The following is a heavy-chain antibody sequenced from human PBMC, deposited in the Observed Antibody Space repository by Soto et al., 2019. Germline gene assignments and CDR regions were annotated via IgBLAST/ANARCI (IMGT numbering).Heavy chain of an antibody. Sequence: PSETLSLTCTVSGGSISSGDYYWSWIRQPPGKGLEWIGYIYYSGSTYYNPSLKSRVTISVDTSKNQFSLKLSSVTAADTAVYYCAGTPIYCSSTSCPFDYWGQGTLVTVSS. CDR3: AGTPIYCSSTSCPFDY. CDR2: IYYSGST. D-gene: IGHD2-2*01. CDR1: GGSISSGDYY. V-gene: IGHV4-30-4*01. J-gene: IGHJ4*02.